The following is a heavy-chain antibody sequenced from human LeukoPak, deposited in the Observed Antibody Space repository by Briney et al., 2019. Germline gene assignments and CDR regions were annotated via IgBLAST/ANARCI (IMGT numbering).Heavy chain of an antibody. CDR3: AKRGVTGYKEAFDY. Sequence: GGSLRLSCAASGFTFSSYAMSWVRQAPGKGRDWASAISGSGGSTYYADSVEGRFTISRDNSKNTLHLQMNSLRAEDTAVYYCAKRGVTGYKEAFDYWGQGTLVTVSS. CDR1: GFTFSSYA. J-gene: IGHJ4*02. V-gene: IGHV3-23*01. D-gene: IGHD3-9*01. CDR2: ISGSGGST.